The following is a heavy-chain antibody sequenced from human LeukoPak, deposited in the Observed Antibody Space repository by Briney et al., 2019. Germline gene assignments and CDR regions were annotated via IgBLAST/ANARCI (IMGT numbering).Heavy chain of an antibody. CDR2: ISSSSSTI. Sequence: GSLRLSCAASGFTFDNYAMSWVRQAPGKGLEWVSYISSSSSTIYYADSVKGRFTISRGNAKNSLYLQMNSLRAEDTALYYCAKGGPEPYSSSWYGSGYWGQGTLVTVSS. D-gene: IGHD6-13*01. CDR1: GFTFDNYA. CDR3: AKGGPEPYSSSWYGSGY. V-gene: IGHV3-48*01. J-gene: IGHJ4*02.